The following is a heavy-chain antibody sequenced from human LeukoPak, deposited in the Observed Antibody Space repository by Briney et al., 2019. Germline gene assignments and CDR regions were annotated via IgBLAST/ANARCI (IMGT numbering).Heavy chain of an antibody. V-gene: IGHV4-4*07. CDR2: IYTSGST. CDR1: GGSISYYY. CDR3: ARVVGAGIAAAGSYYYYYYMDV. D-gene: IGHD6-13*01. Sequence: SETLSLTCTVSGGSISYYYWSWIRQPAGKGLEWIGRIYTSGSTNYNPSVKSRVTMSVDTSKNQFSLKLSSVTAADTAVYYCARVVGAGIAAAGSYYYYYYMDVWGKGTTVTISS. J-gene: IGHJ6*03.